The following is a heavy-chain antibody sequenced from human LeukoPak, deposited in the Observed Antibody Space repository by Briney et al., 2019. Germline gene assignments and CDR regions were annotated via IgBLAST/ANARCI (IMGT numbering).Heavy chain of an antibody. Sequence: EASVKVSCKASGGTFSSYAISWVRQAPGQGLEWMGRIIPILGIANYAQKFQGRVTITADKSTSTAYMELSSLRSEDTAVYYCARDDPGIAVAGPFDYWGQGTLVTVSS. CDR2: IIPILGIA. V-gene: IGHV1-69*04. CDR1: GGTFSSYA. J-gene: IGHJ4*02. CDR3: ARDDPGIAVAGPFDY. D-gene: IGHD6-19*01.